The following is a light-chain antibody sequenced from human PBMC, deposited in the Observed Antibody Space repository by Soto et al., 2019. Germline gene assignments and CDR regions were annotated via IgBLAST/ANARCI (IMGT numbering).Light chain of an antibody. CDR1: QSISTW. CDR3: QQYNSYPWT. V-gene: IGKV1-5*03. Sequence: DIQMTQSPSTLSASVGDRVTITCRANQSISTWLAWYQQKPGKAPNLLIYKASSLESGVPSTFSGSGSGTEFTLNISSLQPDDFTTYHCQQYNSYPWTFGQGTKVEIK. J-gene: IGKJ1*01. CDR2: KAS.